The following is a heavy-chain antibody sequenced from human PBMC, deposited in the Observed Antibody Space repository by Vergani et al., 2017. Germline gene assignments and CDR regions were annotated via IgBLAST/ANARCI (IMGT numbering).Heavy chain of an antibody. V-gene: IGHV3-7*03. CDR2: IKQDGSEK. J-gene: IGHJ6*02. D-gene: IGHD3-10*01. CDR3: ARYGSGTLYGMDV. CDR1: GFPFSSYW. Sequence: EVQLVESGGGLVQPGGSLRLSCAASGFPFSSYWMSWVRQAPGKGLEWVANIKQDGSEKYYVDSVKGRFTISRDNAKNSLYLQMNSLRAENTAVYYCARYGSGTLYGMDVWGQGTTVTVSS.